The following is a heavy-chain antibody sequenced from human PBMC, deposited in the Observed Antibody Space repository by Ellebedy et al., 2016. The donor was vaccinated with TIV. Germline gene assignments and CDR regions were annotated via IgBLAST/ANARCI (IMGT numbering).Heavy chain of an antibody. CDR3: ARDPAGNGGKLDY. D-gene: IGHD4-23*01. V-gene: IGHV3-53*01. Sequence: PGGSLRLSCAASGFTVTTNYMNWVRQAPGKGLEWVSVIFSAADGGETHYADSVKGRFTISRDSSKNTLSLQMNSLRAEDTAVYYCARDPAGNGGKLDYWGQGALVTVSS. CDR1: GFTVTTNY. J-gene: IGHJ4*02. CDR2: IFSAADGGET.